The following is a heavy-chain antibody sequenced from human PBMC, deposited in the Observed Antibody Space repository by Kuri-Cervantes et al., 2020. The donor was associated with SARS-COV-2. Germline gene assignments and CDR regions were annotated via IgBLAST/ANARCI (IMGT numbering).Heavy chain of an antibody. CDR2: INPNSGGT. CDR1: GYTFTGYY. D-gene: IGHD3-10*01. V-gene: IGHV1-2*02. Sequence: ASVKVSCKACGYTFTGYYMHWVRQAPGQGLEWMGWINPNSGGTNYAQKFQGRVTMTRDTSISTAYMELSSLRSEDTALYYCAREPLGIQASGSYYMDVWGKGTTVTVSS. J-gene: IGHJ6*03. CDR3: AREPLGIQASGSYYMDV.